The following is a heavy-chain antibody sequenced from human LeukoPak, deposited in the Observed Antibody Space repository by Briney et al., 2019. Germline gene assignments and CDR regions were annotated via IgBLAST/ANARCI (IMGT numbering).Heavy chain of an antibody. CDR2: ISYDGSNK. D-gene: IGHD3-16*01. CDR3: ARDSLGGVIYFDY. Sequence: GGSLRLSCAASGFTFSSYAMHWVRQAPGKGLEWVAVISYDGSNKYYADSVKGRFTISRDNSKNTLYLQMNSLRAEDTAVYYCARDSLGGVIYFDYWGQGTLVTVSS. V-gene: IGHV3-30-3*01. J-gene: IGHJ4*02. CDR1: GFTFSSYA.